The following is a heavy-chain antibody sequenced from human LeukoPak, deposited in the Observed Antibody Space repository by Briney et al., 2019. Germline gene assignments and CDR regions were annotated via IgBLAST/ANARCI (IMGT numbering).Heavy chain of an antibody. CDR2: IYYSGST. CDR1: GGSISSYY. J-gene: IGHJ4*02. CDR3: ARTSYSGIYYFDY. V-gene: IGHV4-59*01. Sequence: NPSETLSLTCTVSGGSISSYYWSWIRQPPGKGLEWIGYIYYSGSTNYNPSLKSRVTISVDTSKNQFSLKLSSVTAADTAVYYCARTSYSGIYYFDYWGQGTLVTVSS. D-gene: IGHD1-26*01.